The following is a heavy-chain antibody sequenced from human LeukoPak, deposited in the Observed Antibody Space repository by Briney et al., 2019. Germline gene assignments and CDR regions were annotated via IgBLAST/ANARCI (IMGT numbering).Heavy chain of an antibody. V-gene: IGHV3-64D*06. Sequence: PGGSRLSSASAACSTFSKDGSHGCRQGPGKGLEYFSTINYKGESTYYADSVKGRFTISRDNSKNSLYLEMNSLRGEDTAVYSCAKSYGCGCCFSDYWGRGTLVIVSS. CDR1: ACSTFSKDG. J-gene: IGHJ4*02. CDR3: AKSYGCGCCFSDY. D-gene: IGHD5-18*01. CDR2: INYKGEST.